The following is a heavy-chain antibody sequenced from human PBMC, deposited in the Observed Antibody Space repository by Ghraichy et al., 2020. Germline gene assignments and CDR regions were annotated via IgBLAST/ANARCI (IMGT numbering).Heavy chain of an antibody. Sequence: GGSMRLSCAASGFTFSSYAMSWVRQAPGKGLEWVSAISGSGGSTYYADSVKGRFTISRDNSKNTLYLQMNSLRAEDTAVYYCAKGAFYDFWSGYYSNNWFDPWGQGTLVTVSS. CDR2: ISGSGGST. CDR3: AKGAFYDFWSGYYSNNWFDP. V-gene: IGHV3-23*01. J-gene: IGHJ5*02. CDR1: GFTFSSYA. D-gene: IGHD3-3*01.